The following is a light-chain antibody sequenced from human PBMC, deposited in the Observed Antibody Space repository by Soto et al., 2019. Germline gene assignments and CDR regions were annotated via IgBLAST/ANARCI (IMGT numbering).Light chain of an antibody. CDR1: QSLTSN. CDR2: DTS. V-gene: IGKV3-15*01. Sequence: EIILTQSPATLYVSPGERATLSCRASQSLTSNLAWYQQRPGQAPRLLIYDTSTRATEIPARFSGSGSVTEFTLTIGSLHCGDFGGYYCQQYKHWLRMLSFGGGTRV. CDR3: QQYKHWLRMLS. J-gene: IGKJ4*01.